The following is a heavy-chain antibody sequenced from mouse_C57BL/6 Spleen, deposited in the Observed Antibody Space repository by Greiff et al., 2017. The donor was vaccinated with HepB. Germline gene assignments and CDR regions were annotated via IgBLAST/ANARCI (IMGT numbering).Heavy chain of an antibody. D-gene: IGHD2-1*01. CDR3: AVVYGNYGYYAMDY. V-gene: IGHV1-26*01. CDR2: INPNNGGT. J-gene: IGHJ4*01. CDR1: GYTFTDYY. Sequence: VQLQQSGPELVKPGASVKISCKASGYTFTDYYMNWVKQSHGKSLEWIGDINPNNGGTSYNQKFKGKATLTVDKSSSTAYMELRSLTSEDSAVYYCAVVYGNYGYYAMDYWGQGTSVTVSS.